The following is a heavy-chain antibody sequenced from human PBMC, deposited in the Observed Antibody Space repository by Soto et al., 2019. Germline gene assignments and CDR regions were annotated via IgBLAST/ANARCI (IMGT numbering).Heavy chain of an antibody. D-gene: IGHD6-13*01. Sequence: SVKVSCKASGGTFSSYRFNWVRQARGQGLEWLGGIVPIYRTADYAQKFQGRVTITADESTRTVYLELSSLKSQDTALYYCARDYGAKLSSSWGQGTLVTVSS. V-gene: IGHV1-69*13. CDR3: ARDYGAKLSSS. J-gene: IGHJ4*02. CDR1: GGTFSSYR. CDR2: IVPIYRTA.